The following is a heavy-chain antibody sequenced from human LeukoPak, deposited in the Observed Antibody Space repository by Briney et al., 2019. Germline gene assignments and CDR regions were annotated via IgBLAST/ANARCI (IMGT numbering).Heavy chain of an antibody. Sequence: PGGSLRLSCAASGFTFSSYAMHWVRQAPGKGLEWVAVISYDGSNKYYADSVKGRFTISRDSSKNTLYLQMNSLRAEDTAVYYCASPSETTVTFGFDPWGQGTLVTVSS. J-gene: IGHJ5*02. CDR3: ASPSETTVTFGFDP. CDR1: GFTFSSYA. CDR2: ISYDGSNK. D-gene: IGHD4-17*01. V-gene: IGHV3-30*04.